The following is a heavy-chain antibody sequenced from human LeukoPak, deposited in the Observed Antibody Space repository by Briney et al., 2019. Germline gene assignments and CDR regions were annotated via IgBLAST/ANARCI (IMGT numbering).Heavy chain of an antibody. CDR2: IIPIFGTA. J-gene: IGHJ4*02. CDR3: ARACYYGSGRRYYFDY. V-gene: IGHV1-69*06. Sequence: SVKVSCKASGGTFSSYAISWVRQAPGQGLEWMGGIIPIFGTANYAQKFQGRVTITADKSTSTAYMELSSLRSEDTAVYYCARACYYGSGRRYYFDYWGQGTLVTVSS. D-gene: IGHD3-10*01. CDR1: GGTFSSYA.